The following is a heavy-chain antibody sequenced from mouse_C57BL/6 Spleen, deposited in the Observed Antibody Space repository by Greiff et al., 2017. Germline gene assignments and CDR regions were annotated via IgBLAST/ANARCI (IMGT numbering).Heavy chain of an antibody. D-gene: IGHD2-4*01. J-gene: IGHJ4*01. CDR2: INSDGGST. Sequence: DVKLQESGGGLVQPGESLKLSCESNEYEFPSHDMSWVRKTPEKRLELVAAINSDGGSTYYPDTMERRFIISRDNTKKTLYLQMSSLRSEDTALYYCARHGDDYDNYYAMDYWGQGTSVTVSS. CDR3: ARHGDDYDNYYAMDY. CDR1: EYEFPSHD. V-gene: IGHV5-2*01.